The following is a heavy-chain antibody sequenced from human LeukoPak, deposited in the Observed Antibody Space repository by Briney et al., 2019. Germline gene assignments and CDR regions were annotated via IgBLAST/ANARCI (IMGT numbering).Heavy chain of an antibody. D-gene: IGHD6-13*01. CDR1: GFTFSSYA. Sequence: GGSLRLSCAASGFTFSSYAMSWVRQAPGKGLEWVSAISGSGGSTYYADSVKGRFTISRDNSKNALYLQMNSLRAEDTAVYYCARDPEAAGTGARWGQGTLVTVSS. J-gene: IGHJ4*02. V-gene: IGHV3-23*01. CDR3: ARDPEAAGTGAR. CDR2: ISGSGGST.